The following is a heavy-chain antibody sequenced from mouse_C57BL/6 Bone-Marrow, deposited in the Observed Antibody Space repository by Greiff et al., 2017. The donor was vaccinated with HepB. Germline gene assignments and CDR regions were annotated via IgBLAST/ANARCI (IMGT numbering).Heavy chain of an antibody. CDR1: GFTFSDYG. CDR2: ISNLAYSI. D-gene: IGHD1-1*01. V-gene: IGHV5-15*01. CDR3: ARPDYGSRHWYFDV. Sequence: EVKLVESGGGLVQPGGSLKLSCAASGFTFSDYGMAWVRQAPRKGPEWVAFISNLAYSIYYADTVTGRFTISRENAKNTLYLEMSSLRSEDTAMYYCARPDYGSRHWYFDVWGTGTTVTVSS. J-gene: IGHJ1*03.